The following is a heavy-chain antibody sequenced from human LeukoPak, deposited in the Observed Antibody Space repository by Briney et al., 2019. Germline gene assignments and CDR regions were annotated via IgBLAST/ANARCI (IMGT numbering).Heavy chain of an antibody. J-gene: IGHJ6*02. CDR3: ARVGGSNYYYYGMDV. CDR1: GGSISNYY. D-gene: IGHD3-10*01. V-gene: IGHV4-59*01. Sequence: SETLSLTCTVSGGSISNYYWSWIRQPPGKGLEWIGYIYYSGSTNYNPSLKSRVTISVDTSKNQFSLKLSSVTAADTAMYYCARVGGSNYYYYGMDVWGQGTTVTVSS. CDR2: IYYSGST.